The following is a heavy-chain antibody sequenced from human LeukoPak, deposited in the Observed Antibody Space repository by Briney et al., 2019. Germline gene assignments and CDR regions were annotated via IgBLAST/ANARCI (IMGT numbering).Heavy chain of an antibody. CDR2: SHNDGNSV. CDR1: GFTFNRYW. J-gene: IGHJ4*02. V-gene: IGHV3-74*01. D-gene: IGHD3-10*01. Sequence: GGSLRLSCAAAGFTFNRYWMHWGRQVPGKEVGWVSHSHNDGNSVSYADSVKGRFTLSRDNAKNTMYLQMNRLRPEDTAVYYCVRPNYGYDYWGQGTLVTVSS. CDR3: VRPNYGYDY.